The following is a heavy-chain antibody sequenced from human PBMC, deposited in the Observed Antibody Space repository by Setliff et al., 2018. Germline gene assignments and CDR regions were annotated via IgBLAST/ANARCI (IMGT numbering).Heavy chain of an antibody. CDR2: INHSGST. D-gene: IGHD2-2*01. Sequence: SETLSLTCAVYSGSFSGYFWSWIRQPPGKGLEWIGEINHSGSTNYNPSLKSRVTISVDTSKNQFSLKLSSVTAADTAAYYCARGIGGYCSSMSCSNESWPWGQGTLVTVSS. J-gene: IGHJ5*02. CDR3: ARGIGGYCSSMSCSNESWP. V-gene: IGHV4-34*01. CDR1: SGSFSGYF.